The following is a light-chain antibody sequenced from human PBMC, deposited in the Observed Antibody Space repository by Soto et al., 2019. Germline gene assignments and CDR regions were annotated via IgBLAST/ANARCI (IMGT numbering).Light chain of an antibody. CDR3: GTWDSSLSAYV. J-gene: IGLJ1*01. CDR1: SSNIGNNY. CDR2: DNN. V-gene: IGLV1-51*01. Sequence: QSVLTQPPSVSAAPGQKVTISCSGSSSNIGNNYVSWYQQLPGTAPKFLIYDNNKRPSGIPDRFSGSKSGTSATLGITGLQTGDEADYYCGTWDSSLSAYVFGTGTKVNVL.